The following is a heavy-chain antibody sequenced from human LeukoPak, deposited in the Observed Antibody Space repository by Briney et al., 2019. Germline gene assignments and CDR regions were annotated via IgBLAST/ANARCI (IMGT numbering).Heavy chain of an antibody. CDR1: GFTFSSYG. D-gene: IGHD3-10*01. J-gene: IGHJ6*04. CDR3: ARDLIVGATYYYAMDV. V-gene: IGHV3-33*01. CDR2: IWYDGSNK. Sequence: GRSLRLSCAASGFTFSSYGMHWVRQAPGKGLEWVAVIWYDGSNKYYADSVKGRFTISRDNSKNTLYLQMNSLRAEDTAVYYCARDLIVGATYYYAMDVWGKGTTVTVSS.